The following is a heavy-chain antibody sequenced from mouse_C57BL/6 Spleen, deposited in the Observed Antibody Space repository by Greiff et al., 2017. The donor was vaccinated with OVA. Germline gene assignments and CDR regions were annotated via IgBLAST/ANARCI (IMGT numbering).Heavy chain of an antibody. CDR1: GYTFTDYN. CDR3: ARSYDYDRGYYFDY. CDR2: INPNNGGT. V-gene: IGHV1-18*01. D-gene: IGHD2-4*01. J-gene: IGHJ2*01. Sequence: EVQLQQSGPELVKPGASVKIPCKASGYTFTDYNMDWVKQSHGKSLEWIGDINPNNGGTIYNQKFKGKATLTVDKSSSTAYMELRSLTSEDTAVYYCARSYDYDRGYYFDYWGQGTTLTVSS.